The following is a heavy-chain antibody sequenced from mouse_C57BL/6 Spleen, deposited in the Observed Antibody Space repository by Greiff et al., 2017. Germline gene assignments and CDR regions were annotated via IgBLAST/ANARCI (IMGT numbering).Heavy chain of an antibody. CDR3: ARSRSGDYLDY. V-gene: IGHV1-19*01. Sequence: EVQLQQSGAELVKPGASVKMSCKASGYTFTDYYMNWVKQSPGQRLEWIGDIYPYSGGTNYNQKFKGKATLTVDKSSSTAYMELNSLTSEDSAVYYCARSRSGDYLDYWGQGTTLTVSS. CDR1: GYTFTDYY. J-gene: IGHJ2*01. CDR2: IYPYSGGT.